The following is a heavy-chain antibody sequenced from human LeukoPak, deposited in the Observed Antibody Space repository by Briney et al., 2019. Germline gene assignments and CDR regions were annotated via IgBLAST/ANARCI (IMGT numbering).Heavy chain of an antibody. D-gene: IGHD5-24*01. CDR3: ARVRREEMATITRNYFDY. CDR2: IYYSGST. CDR1: GGSISSGGYY. V-gene: IGHV4-31*03. J-gene: IGHJ4*02. Sequence: SETLSLTCTVSGGSISSGGYYWSWIRQHPGKGLEWIGYIYYSGSTYYNPSLKSRVTISVDTSKNQFSLKLSSVTAADTAVYYCARVRREEMATITRNYFDYWGQGTLVTVSS.